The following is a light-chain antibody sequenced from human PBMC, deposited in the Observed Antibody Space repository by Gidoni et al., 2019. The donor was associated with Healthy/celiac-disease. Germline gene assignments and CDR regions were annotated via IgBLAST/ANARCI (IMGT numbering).Light chain of an antibody. CDR2: GNS. V-gene: IGLV1-40*01. Sequence: QSVLPLPPSVSGTPGPRVTISCTGRSTNIGAGYDVHWYQQLPGTAPKHLIYGNSNRPSGVPDRFSGSKSGTSASRASTGLQAEDEADYYCQSYDSILSGYVFGTGTKVTV. J-gene: IGLJ1*01. CDR1: STNIGAGYD. CDR3: QSYDSILSGYV.